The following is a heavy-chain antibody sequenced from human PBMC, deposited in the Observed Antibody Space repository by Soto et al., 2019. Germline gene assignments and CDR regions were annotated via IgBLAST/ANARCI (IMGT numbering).Heavy chain of an antibody. Sequence: SETLSLTCTVSRGSISDYYWGWIRQPPGKGLEWVGYFYDSGSTKYNPSLKSRVTISVDTSKNQISLEMKSVTVADTAVYYCARVGSGGYSNNWFDPWGQGTLVTASS. CDR2: FYDSGST. J-gene: IGHJ5*02. V-gene: IGHV4-59*01. CDR1: RGSISDYY. CDR3: ARVGSGGYSNNWFDP. D-gene: IGHD3-22*01.